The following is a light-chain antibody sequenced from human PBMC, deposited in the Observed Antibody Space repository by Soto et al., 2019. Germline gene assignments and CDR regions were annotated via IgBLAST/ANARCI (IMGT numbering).Light chain of an antibody. CDR3: QQYITWPRR. CDR2: GAS. J-gene: IGKJ1*01. Sequence: MVMTQSPASLSVSPGGSVTLSCRASQSVSSNLAWYQQRPGQAPRLLIFGASTRATGVPARFSGSGSGTEFTLSISSLQSEDVAVHYCQQYITWPRRFGQGTKVE. CDR1: QSVSSN. V-gene: IGKV3-15*01.